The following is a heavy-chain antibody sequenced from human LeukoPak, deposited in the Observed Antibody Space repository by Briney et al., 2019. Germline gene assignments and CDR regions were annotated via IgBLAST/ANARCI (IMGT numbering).Heavy chain of an antibody. CDR2: INPNSGGT. CDR1: GYTFTGYY. V-gene: IGHV1-2*02. CDR3: ARDLPAAFATTSLDY. Sequence: ASVKVSCKASGYTFTGYYMHWVRQAPGQGLEWMGWINPNSGGTNYAQKFQGRVTMTRDTSISTAYMELSRLRSDDTAVYYCARDLPAAFATTSLDYWAREPWSPSPQ. D-gene: IGHD1-14*01. J-gene: IGHJ4*02.